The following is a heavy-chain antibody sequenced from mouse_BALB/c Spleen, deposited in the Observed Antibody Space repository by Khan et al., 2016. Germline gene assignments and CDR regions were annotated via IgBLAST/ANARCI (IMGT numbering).Heavy chain of an antibody. J-gene: IGHJ3*01. Sequence: EVKLLESGGGLVQPGGSLKLSCAASGFDFSRYWMSWVRQAPGKGLEWIGEINPDSSTINYTPSLKDKFIISRDNAKNTLYLQMIKVRSEDTALYYCARPDWAWFAYWGQGTLVTVSA. CDR2: INPDSSTI. V-gene: IGHV4-1*02. D-gene: IGHD4-1*01. CDR1: GFDFSRYW. CDR3: ARPDWAWFAY.